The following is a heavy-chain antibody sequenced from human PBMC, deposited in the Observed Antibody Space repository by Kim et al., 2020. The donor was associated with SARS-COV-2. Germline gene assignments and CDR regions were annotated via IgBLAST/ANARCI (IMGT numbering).Heavy chain of an antibody. Sequence: GGSLRLSCAASGFTFSSYAMSWVRQAPGKGLEWVSAISGSGGSTYYADSVKGRFTISRDNSKNTLYLQMNSLRAEDTAVYYCAKAARMNYYGSGMPTGGMDVWGQGTTVTVSS. CDR3: AKAARMNYYGSGMPTGGMDV. D-gene: IGHD3-10*01. J-gene: IGHJ6*02. V-gene: IGHV3-23*01. CDR1: GFTFSSYA. CDR2: ISGSGGST.